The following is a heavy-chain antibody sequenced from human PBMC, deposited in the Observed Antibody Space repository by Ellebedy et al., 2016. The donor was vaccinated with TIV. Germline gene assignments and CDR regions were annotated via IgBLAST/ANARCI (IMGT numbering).Heavy chain of an antibody. J-gene: IGHJ4*02. CDR1: GYTFTAYH. CDR3: AALPYISTSSAY. CDR2: IYPYNGDT. Sequence: ASVKVSCKASGYTFTAYHIHWVRQAPGQGLEWMGWIYPYNGDTNYAQKFQGRVTMTGDTSISTGYMDLSGLKSDDTAVYYCAALPYISTSSAYWGQGTLVTVSS. D-gene: IGHD6-13*01. V-gene: IGHV1-2*02.